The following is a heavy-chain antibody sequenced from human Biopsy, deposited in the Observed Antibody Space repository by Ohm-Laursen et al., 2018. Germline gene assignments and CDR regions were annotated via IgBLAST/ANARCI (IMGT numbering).Heavy chain of an antibody. V-gene: IGHV1-2*02. D-gene: IGHD3-22*01. J-gene: IGHJ4*02. Sequence: ASVKVSCKTSGYTFNDYYIHWVRQAPGQGLEWMGWSKPNHNTKYAEKLQDRVTLTRDTTTGTAYMELSSLRRDDTAIYYCARKSFYESGGFDYWGQGTLVSVS. CDR1: GYTFNDYY. CDR2: SKPNHNT. CDR3: ARKSFYESGGFDY.